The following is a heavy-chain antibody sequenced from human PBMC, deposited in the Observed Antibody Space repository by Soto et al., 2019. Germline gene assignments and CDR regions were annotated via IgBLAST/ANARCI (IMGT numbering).Heavy chain of an antibody. CDR1: GGSISDYY. CDR3: ARDSSAWHWYFDL. Sequence: SEILSLTCTVSGGSISDYYWRWFRQPPGKGLEWIGYIYFSGSTNYNPSLRSRVTLSVDTSKNQLSLQLNSVTPEDTAVYFCARDSSAWHWYFDLWGRGTLVTVSS. CDR2: IYFSGST. J-gene: IGHJ2*01. D-gene: IGHD6-19*01. V-gene: IGHV4-59*12.